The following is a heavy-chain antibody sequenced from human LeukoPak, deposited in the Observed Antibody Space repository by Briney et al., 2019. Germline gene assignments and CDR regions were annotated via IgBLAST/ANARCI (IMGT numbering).Heavy chain of an antibody. Sequence: PSETLSLTCTVSGGSISSYYWSWIRQPPGKGLEWIGHIYHTGSTNYNPSLKSRVTISVDTSKNQFSLKLSSVTAADTAVYYCARDYGGYNWFDPWGQGTLVTVSS. J-gene: IGHJ5*02. CDR3: ARDYGGYNWFDP. V-gene: IGHV4-59*01. CDR2: IYHTGST. D-gene: IGHD4/OR15-4a*01. CDR1: GGSISSYY.